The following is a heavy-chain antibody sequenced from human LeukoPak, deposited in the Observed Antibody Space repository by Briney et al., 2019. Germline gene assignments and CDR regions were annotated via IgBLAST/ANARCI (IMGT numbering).Heavy chain of an antibody. D-gene: IGHD2-21*01. Sequence: AGYLRLSCVASGFTFSDYYMSWIRQTPGKGLEWVSSISTPSGGNIHYADSVKGRFTVSRDNAKNSLSLQMDSLRAEDTAVYFCARGAYCRTVSCYGVFNWFDPWGQGTLVIVSS. CDR2: ISTPSGGNI. J-gene: IGHJ5*02. CDR3: ARGAYCRTVSCYGVFNWFDP. CDR1: GFTFSDYY. V-gene: IGHV3-11*04.